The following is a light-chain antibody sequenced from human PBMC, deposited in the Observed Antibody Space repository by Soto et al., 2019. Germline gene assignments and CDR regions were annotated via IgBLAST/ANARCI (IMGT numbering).Light chain of an antibody. J-gene: IGKJ4*01. CDR2: AAS. Sequence: DIQLTQSPSTLSLSLGDRATLTCRASQSVSSYLAWYQQKPGKAPKLLIYAASNLQTGVPSRFSGSGSGTDFTLTISSLEPEDFAAYYCQQRNSYPPTFGGGTKVEIK. CDR3: QQRNSYPPT. V-gene: IGKV1-9*01. CDR1: QSVSSY.